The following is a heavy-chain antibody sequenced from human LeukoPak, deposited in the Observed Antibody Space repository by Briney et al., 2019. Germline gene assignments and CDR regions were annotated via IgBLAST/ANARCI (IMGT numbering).Heavy chain of an antibody. V-gene: IGHV1-18*01. CDR3: AIDGTSPDDY. D-gene: IGHD1-14*01. J-gene: IGHJ4*02. Sequence: GASVKVSCKASVSTVSNFAISWVPQAPGQGLEWMGWISGNNDNLKYEQKFKGRLTVTSDSATRTAYIELKRRRSEDTPVSSFAIDGTSPDDYWGQGTLVTVSS. CDR1: VSTVSNFA. CDR2: ISGNNDNL.